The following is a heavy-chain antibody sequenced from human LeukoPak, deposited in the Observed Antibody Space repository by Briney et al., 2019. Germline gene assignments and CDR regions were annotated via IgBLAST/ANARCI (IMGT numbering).Heavy chain of an antibody. CDR1: GYSISSGYY. Sequence: PSETLSLTCTVSGYSISSGYYWGWIRQPPGKGLEWIGSIYHSGSTYYNPSPESRVTISVDTSKNQFSLKLSSVTAADTAVYYCARDNGSGSYYPPYYYYMDVWGKGTTVTISS. D-gene: IGHD3-10*01. CDR3: ARDNGSGSYYPPYYYYMDV. V-gene: IGHV4-38-2*02. J-gene: IGHJ6*03. CDR2: IYHSGST.